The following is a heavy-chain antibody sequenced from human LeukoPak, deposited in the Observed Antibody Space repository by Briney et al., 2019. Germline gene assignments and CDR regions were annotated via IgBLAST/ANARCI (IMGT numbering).Heavy chain of an antibody. CDR3: ARDAALGEQYYFDY. Sequence: PGGSLRLSCAASGFTFSHCGMHWVRQAPGKGLEWVAVISFDGKYKYYADSVKGRFTVSRDDSKNTLYLQMNGLRAEDTAVYYCARDAALGEQYYFDYWGQGTLVTVSS. CDR1: GFTFSHCG. CDR2: ISFDGKYK. V-gene: IGHV3-33*01. J-gene: IGHJ4*02. D-gene: IGHD1/OR15-1a*01.